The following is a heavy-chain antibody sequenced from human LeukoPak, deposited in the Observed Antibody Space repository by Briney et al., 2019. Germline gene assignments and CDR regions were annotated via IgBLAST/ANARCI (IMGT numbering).Heavy chain of an antibody. CDR1: GFTFSNFW. CDR2: INSDGSST. Sequence: GGSLRLSCAASGFTFSNFWMHWVRQAPGKGLVWVSRINSDGSSTNYADSVKGRFTISRDNAKNTLYLQMNNLRAEDTAVYYCARGGDFWSGYYSSWFDPWGQETLVTVSS. D-gene: IGHD3-3*01. J-gene: IGHJ5*02. V-gene: IGHV3-74*01. CDR3: ARGGDFWSGYYSSWFDP.